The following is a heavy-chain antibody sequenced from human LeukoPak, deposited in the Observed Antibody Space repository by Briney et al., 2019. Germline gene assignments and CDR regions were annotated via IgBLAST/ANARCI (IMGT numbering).Heavy chain of an antibody. D-gene: IGHD2-15*01. V-gene: IGHV3-53*01. CDR1: DFRVSTNH. CDR2: INGRGRT. J-gene: IGHJ6*02. CDR3: AGYCSDGSCYSSLSYYFYAMDV. Sequence: PGGSLRLSCAASDFRVSTNHMSWVRQAPGKGLEWVSVINGRGRTNYADSVTGRFTVSRDSSENTLYLQMNNLRGEDTAVYYCAGYCSDGSCYSSLSYYFYAMDVWGQGTTVTVSS.